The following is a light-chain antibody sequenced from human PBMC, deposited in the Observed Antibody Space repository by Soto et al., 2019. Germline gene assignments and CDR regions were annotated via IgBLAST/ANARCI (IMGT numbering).Light chain of an antibody. CDR1: QIISSNY. V-gene: IGKV3-20*01. J-gene: IGKJ5*01. CDR2: GAS. CDR3: QQYSSWSPIT. Sequence: EIVLTQSPGTLPLSPGERATLSCRASQIISSNYLAWYQQKPGQAPRLLIYGASNRATDIPDRFSGSGSGTEFTLTISSLESEDFAVYYCQQYSSWSPITFGQGTRLEI.